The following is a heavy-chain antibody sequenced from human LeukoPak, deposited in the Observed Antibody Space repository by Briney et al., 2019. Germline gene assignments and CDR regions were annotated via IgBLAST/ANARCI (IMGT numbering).Heavy chain of an antibody. J-gene: IGHJ4*02. CDR3: AKALGYCSGGSCWVDY. CDR2: ISGSGGST. Sequence: SGGSLRLSCGASGFTFSSYAMSWVRQAPGKGLEWASAISGSGGSTYYADSVKGRFTISRDNSKNTLYLQMNSLRAEDTAVYYCAKALGYCSGGSCWVDYWGQGTLVTVSS. V-gene: IGHV3-23*01. D-gene: IGHD2-15*01. CDR1: GFTFSSYA.